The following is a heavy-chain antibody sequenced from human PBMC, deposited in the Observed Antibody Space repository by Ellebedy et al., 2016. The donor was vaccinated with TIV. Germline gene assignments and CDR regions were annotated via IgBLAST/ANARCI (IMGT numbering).Heavy chain of an antibody. CDR2: ISAYNGNT. J-gene: IGHJ5*02. CDR3: ARDWRDSSSSAFPTHWFDP. V-gene: IGHV1-18*04. Sequence: ASVKVSXKASGYTFTSYGISWVRQAPGQGLEWMGWISAYNGNTNYAQKLQGRVTMTTDTSTSTAYMELRSLRSDDTAVYYCARDWRDSSSSAFPTHWFDPWGQGTLVTVSS. CDR1: GYTFTSYG. D-gene: IGHD6-6*01.